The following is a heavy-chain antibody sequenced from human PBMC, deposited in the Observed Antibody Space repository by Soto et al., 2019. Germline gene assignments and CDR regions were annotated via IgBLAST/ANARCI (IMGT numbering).Heavy chain of an antibody. CDR2: INHSGST. J-gene: IGHJ6*02. CDR1: GGSFSGYY. CDR3: AGSGYYNNSGMDV. Sequence: SDTLSLTCAVYGGSFSGYYWSWIRQPPGKGLEWIGEINHSGSTNYNPSLKSRVTISVDTSKNQFSLKLSSVTAADTAVYYCAGSGYYNNSGMDVWGQGTTVTVSS. D-gene: IGHD3-22*01. V-gene: IGHV4-34*01.